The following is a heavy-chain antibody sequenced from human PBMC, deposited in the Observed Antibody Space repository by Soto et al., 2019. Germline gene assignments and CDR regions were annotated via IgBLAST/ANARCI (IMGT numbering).Heavy chain of an antibody. V-gene: IGHV1-2*02. D-gene: IGHD3-16*01. CDR2: INPNSGDT. CDR3: ARDRGGGYYGMDV. Sequence: ASVKVSCKASGYTFTGYFMHWVRQAPGQGLEWMGWINPNSGDTNHAQKFQGRVTMTRDTSISTAYMEMSRLRSDDTAVYYCARDRGGGYYGMDVWGQGTTVTVSS. J-gene: IGHJ6*02. CDR1: GYTFTGYF.